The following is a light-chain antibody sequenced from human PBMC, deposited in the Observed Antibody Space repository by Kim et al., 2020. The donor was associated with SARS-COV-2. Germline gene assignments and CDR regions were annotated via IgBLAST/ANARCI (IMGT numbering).Light chain of an antibody. CDR1: QSVGSR. CDR3: QQYNNWPPDT. J-gene: IGKJ2*01. CDR2: DTS. V-gene: IGKV3-15*01. Sequence: VSPGERATLSCRASQSVGSRLAWYQQKPGQAPKLLIYDTSARATGIPDRFSGSGSGTEFTLTISSLQSEDFAVYHCQQYNNWPPDTFGQGTKLEI.